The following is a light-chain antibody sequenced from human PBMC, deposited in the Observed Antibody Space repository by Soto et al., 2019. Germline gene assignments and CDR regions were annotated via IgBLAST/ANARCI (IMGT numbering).Light chain of an antibody. CDR2: AAS. Sequence: DIQITQSPSSLSDSVGDRVTITCRASQSISNYLNWYQHKKGKAPKXLIYAASSLRSGVPSRFTGSGYGTDFNLTISSLQTEDFATYYCQQGYSTPPTFGHGTKVDIK. J-gene: IGKJ1*01. CDR3: QQGYSTPPT. CDR1: QSISNY. V-gene: IGKV1-39*01.